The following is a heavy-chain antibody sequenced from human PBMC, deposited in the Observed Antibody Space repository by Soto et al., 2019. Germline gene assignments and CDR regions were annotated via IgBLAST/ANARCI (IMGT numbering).Heavy chain of an antibody. CDR2: ISGSGGST. J-gene: IGHJ5*02. CDR3: AKDAPRIAAREPYWFDP. D-gene: IGHD6-6*01. V-gene: IGHV3-23*01. Sequence: GGSLRLSCAASGFTFSSYAMSWVRQTPGKGLEWVSAISGSGGSTYYADSVKGRFTISRDNSKNTLYLQMNSLRAEDTAVYYCAKDAPRIAAREPYWFDPWGQGTLVTVSS. CDR1: GFTFSSYA.